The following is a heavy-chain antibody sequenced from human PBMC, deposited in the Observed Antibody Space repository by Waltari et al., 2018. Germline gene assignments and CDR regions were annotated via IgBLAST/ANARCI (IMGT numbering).Heavy chain of an antibody. J-gene: IGHJ3*01. CDR1: GYRFSTYW. CDR3: VRHSRQYIWENYRYYAFDV. V-gene: IGHV5-51*01. D-gene: IGHD3-16*02. Sequence: EVQLVQSGAEVKKPGESLKISCKGSGYRFSTYWIGWVRQMPGKGLEWIGIIYPGDSDSKYSPSFQGQVTISADTSTSTAYLQWSSLRASDTAIYYCVRHSRQYIWENYRYYAFDVWGHGTMVTASS. CDR2: IYPGDSDS.